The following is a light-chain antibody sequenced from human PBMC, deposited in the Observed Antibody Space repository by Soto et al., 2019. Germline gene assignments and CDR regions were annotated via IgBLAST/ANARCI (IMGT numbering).Light chain of an antibody. V-gene: IGKV3-20*01. Sequence: IVLTQSPGTLSLSPGERATLSCRASQSVSSSFLAWYQQKPGQAPRLLIYGASSMATGIPDRFSGSGSGTDFTLTISRLESEDFAFYYCQQYDSSPRTFGGGTKVEIK. J-gene: IGKJ4*01. CDR3: QQYDSSPRT. CDR1: QSVSSSF. CDR2: GAS.